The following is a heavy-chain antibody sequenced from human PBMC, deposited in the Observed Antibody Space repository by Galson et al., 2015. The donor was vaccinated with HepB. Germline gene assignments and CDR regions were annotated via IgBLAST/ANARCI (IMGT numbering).Heavy chain of an antibody. Sequence: SVKVSCKASGGTFSSYAISWVRQAPGQGLEWMGGIIPIFGIANYAQKFQGRVTITADESTSTAYMELSSLRSEDTAVYYCARTIFGVVKYYYGMDVWGQGTTVTVSS. CDR1: GGTFSSYA. CDR3: ARTIFGVVKYYYGMDV. D-gene: IGHD3-3*01. J-gene: IGHJ6*02. V-gene: IGHV1-69*13. CDR2: IIPIFGIA.